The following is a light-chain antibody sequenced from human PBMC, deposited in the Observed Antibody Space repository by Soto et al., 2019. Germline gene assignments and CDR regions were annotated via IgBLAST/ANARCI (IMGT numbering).Light chain of an antibody. V-gene: IGKV3-11*01. CDR3: QQRSNWPLT. CDR2: DTS. CDR1: QSVSSS. Sequence: IVLTQSPATLSFSPGDRATLSCRASQSVSSSLGWYQQKPGQAPRLLIYDTSNRATGIPARFSGSGSGTDFTLTISSLEPEDFAFYYCQQRSNWPLTFGGGTKVEIK. J-gene: IGKJ4*01.